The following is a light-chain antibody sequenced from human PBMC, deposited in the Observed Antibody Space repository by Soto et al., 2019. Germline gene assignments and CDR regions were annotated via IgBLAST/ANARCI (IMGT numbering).Light chain of an antibody. CDR1: ESIRSW. V-gene: IGKV1-5*03. J-gene: IGKJ1*01. Sequence: DIQMTQSPSTLSASVGDRVTITCRASESIRSWLAWYQQKPGKAPKLLIYKASSLESGVPSRFSGSGSGTEFTLTISSLQPDDFATYYCQQYNSYSRTVGQGTKVDIK. CDR2: KAS. CDR3: QQYNSYSRT.